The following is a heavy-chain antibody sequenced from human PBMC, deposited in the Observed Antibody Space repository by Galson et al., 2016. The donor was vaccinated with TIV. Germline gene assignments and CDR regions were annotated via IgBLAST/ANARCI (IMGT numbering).Heavy chain of an antibody. CDR2: INENGNEK. D-gene: IGHD3-16*02. CDR3: SRDGDVWGDYRPWGDY. CDR1: GFTFSSYS. V-gene: IGHV3-7*03. Sequence: SLRLSCAASGFTFSSYSMTWVRQVPGKGLEWVAAINENGNEKHYVDSVKGRFIISRDNVKNLLYLQMDSLTADDTAVYYCSRDGDVWGDYRPWGDYWGQGTLVTVSS. J-gene: IGHJ4*02.